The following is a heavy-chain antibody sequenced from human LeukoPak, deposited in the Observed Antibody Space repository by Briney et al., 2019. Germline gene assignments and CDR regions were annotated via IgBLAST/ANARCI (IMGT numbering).Heavy chain of an antibody. V-gene: IGHV3-30*01. CDR1: GFTFSSYA. J-gene: IGHJ4*02. Sequence: GGSLRLSCAASGFTFSSYAMHWVRQAPGKGLEWVAVISYDGSNKYYADSVKGRFTISRDNSKNTLYLQMNSLRAEDTAVYYCARAQGCAVVVPAATVDYWGQGTLVTVSS. CDR3: ARAQGCAVVVPAATVDY. CDR2: ISYDGSNK. D-gene: IGHD2-2*01.